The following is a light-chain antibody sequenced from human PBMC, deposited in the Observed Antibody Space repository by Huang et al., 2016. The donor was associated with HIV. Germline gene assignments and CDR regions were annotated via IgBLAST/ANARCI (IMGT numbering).Light chain of an antibody. J-gene: IGKJ2*01. CDR2: VAS. Sequence: EILLTQSPATLSVSPGERVTLSCRASQSISNNLAWYQQKPGQAPRLLVYVASTRATAIPASFSGSASGTEFTLTISSLQSEDFAVYYCQQYHNWPPYTFGQGTKLEI. CDR1: QSISNN. V-gene: IGKV3-15*01. CDR3: QQYHNWPPYT.